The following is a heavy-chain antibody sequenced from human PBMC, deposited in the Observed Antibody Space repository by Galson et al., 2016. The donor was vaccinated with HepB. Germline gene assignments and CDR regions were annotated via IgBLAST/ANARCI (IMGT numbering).Heavy chain of an antibody. J-gene: IGHJ6*03. CDR2: IYYSGST. Sequence: TLSLTCNVSGGSISVGHHYWSWIRQHPGKGLEWIGYIYYSGSTYYNPSLKSRLTISVDSSKNQFSLKLRSVTAADTAVYYCARGVVIVLPTATALSYYYYMDVWGKGTTVTVSS. V-gene: IGHV4-31*03. CDR1: GGSISVGHHY. D-gene: IGHD2/OR15-2a*01. CDR3: ARGVVIVLPTATALSYYYYMDV.